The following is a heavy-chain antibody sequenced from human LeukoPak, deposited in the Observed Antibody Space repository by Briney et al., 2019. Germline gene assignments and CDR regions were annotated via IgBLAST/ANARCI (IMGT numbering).Heavy chain of an antibody. J-gene: IGHJ4*02. CDR1: GFTFSSYG. Sequence: GGSLRLSCAASGFTFSSYGMHWVRQAPGKGLEWVAFIRYDGSNKYYADSVKGRFTISRDNAKNSLYVQMNSLRAEDTAVYYCAREGTRLPPYFDYWGQGTLVTVSS. CDR3: AREGTRLPPYFDY. V-gene: IGHV3-30*02. D-gene: IGHD3-10*01. CDR2: IRYDGSNK.